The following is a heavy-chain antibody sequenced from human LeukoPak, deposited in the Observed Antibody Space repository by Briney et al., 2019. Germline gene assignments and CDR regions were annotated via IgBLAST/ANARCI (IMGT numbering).Heavy chain of an antibody. D-gene: IGHD3-10*01. J-gene: IGHJ4*02. CDR3: ARGWTDLFYYYGSGPEYYFDY. CDR1: GGTFSSYA. V-gene: IGHV1-69*04. CDR2: IIPILGIA. Sequence: SVKVSCKASGGTFSSYAISWVRQAPGQGLEWMGRIIPILGIANYAQKFQGRVTITADKSTSTAYMELSSLRSEDTAVYYCARGWTDLFYYYGSGPEYYFDYWGQGTLVTVSS.